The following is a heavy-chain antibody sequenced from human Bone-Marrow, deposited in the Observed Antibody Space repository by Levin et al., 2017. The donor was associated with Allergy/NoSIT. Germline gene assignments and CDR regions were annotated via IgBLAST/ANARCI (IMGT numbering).Heavy chain of an antibody. Sequence: SETLSLTCTVSGDSLTSHYWSWIRQSPGKGLEWIGFIYYGGRTNYNPSLKSRVRISVDTSKNQFSLRLATVTAADTAVYYCAKGDSSSWNPPEYYFDCWGQGALVAVSS. CDR3: AKGDSSSWNPPEYYFDC. J-gene: IGHJ4*02. CDR2: IYYGGRT. V-gene: IGHV4-59*11. CDR1: GDSLTSHY. D-gene: IGHD6-13*01.